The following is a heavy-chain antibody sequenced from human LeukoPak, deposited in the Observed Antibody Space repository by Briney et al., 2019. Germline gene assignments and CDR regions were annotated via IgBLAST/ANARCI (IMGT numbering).Heavy chain of an antibody. CDR3: VRVSGSYYAAGAFDI. CDR2: INTDGSST. D-gene: IGHD1-26*01. J-gene: IGHJ4*02. V-gene: IGHV3-74*01. Sequence: GGSLRLSCAASGFTFSSYWMHWVRQAPGKGLVWVSRINTDGSSTSYEDSVKGRFTISRDNAKNTLYLQMNSLRAEDTAVYYCVRVSGSYYAAGAFDIWGQGTLVTVSS. CDR1: GFTFSSYW.